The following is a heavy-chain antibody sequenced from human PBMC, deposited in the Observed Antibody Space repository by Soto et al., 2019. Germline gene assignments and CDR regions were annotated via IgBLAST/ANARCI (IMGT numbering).Heavy chain of an antibody. D-gene: IGHD1-26*01. CDR2: IYPGDYDT. Sequence: ESLKIYCRGSGYYFKHYWIAWVRQTPGKGLEWIGVIYPGDYDTKYSPSFQGQVTISVDRSIDTAYLQRSSLKASDTDVYYCARAVGYSDASDLYSFVYWGQGTPVTVSS. CDR1: GYYFKHYW. J-gene: IGHJ4*02. CDR3: ARAVGYSDASDLYSFVY. V-gene: IGHV5-51*01.